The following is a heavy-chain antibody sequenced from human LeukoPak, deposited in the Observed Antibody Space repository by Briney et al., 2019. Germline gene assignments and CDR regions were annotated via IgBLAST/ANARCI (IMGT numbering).Heavy chain of an antibody. Sequence: PGGSLRLSCVASGFTFSSYWMSWVRQAPGKGLEWVSAISGSGGSTYYADSVKGRFTISRDNSKNTLYLQMNSLRAEDTAVYHCATTLYGDYVGYFDYWGQGTLVTVSS. CDR1: GFTFSSYW. D-gene: IGHD4-17*01. V-gene: IGHV3-23*01. J-gene: IGHJ4*02. CDR2: ISGSGGST. CDR3: ATTLYGDYVGYFDY.